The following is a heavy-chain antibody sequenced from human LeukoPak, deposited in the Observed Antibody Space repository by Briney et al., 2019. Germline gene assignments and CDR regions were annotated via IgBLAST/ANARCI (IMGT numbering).Heavy chain of an antibody. J-gene: IGHJ4*02. V-gene: IGHV3-48*01. CDR2: ISSSSNTI. Sequence: PGGSLRLSCAASGFTFSSYSMNWVRQAPGKGLEWVSYISSSSNTIYYADSVKGRFTISRDNAKKSLYMQMNSLGAEDTAVYYCARHGNYNFAYWGQGTLVTVSS. CDR3: ARHGNYNFAY. D-gene: IGHD5-24*01. CDR1: GFTFSSYS.